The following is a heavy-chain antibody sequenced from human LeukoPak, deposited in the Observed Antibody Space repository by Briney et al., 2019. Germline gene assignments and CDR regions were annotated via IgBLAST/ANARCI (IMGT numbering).Heavy chain of an antibody. Sequence: PGGSLRLSCAASGFTFSSYGMSWVRQAPGKGLEWVSAISGSGGSTYYADSVKGRFTISRDNSKNTLYLQMNSLRAEDTAVYYCAKVGEGLRYPIAPPTFDIWGQGTMVTVSS. CDR2: ISGSGGST. D-gene: IGHD5-12*01. V-gene: IGHV3-23*01. CDR3: AKVGEGLRYPIAPPTFDI. CDR1: GFTFSSYG. J-gene: IGHJ3*02.